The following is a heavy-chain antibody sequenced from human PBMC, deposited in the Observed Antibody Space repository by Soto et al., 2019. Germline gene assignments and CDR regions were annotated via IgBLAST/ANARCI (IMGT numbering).Heavy chain of an antibody. D-gene: IGHD2-2*01. CDR2: IIPMFGIA. Sequence: QVQLVQSGAEVKKPGSSVKVSCKGSGGNRYTITWVRQAPGQGLEWMGRIIPMFGIATYAQNFQGRVTISGDKSTSTDYMELSSLRSEDTAVYYCARDSGRSDVVPAAISAMDVWGQGTTVTVSS. CDR3: ARDSGRSDVVPAAISAMDV. CDR1: GGNRYT. V-gene: IGHV1-69*08. J-gene: IGHJ6*02.